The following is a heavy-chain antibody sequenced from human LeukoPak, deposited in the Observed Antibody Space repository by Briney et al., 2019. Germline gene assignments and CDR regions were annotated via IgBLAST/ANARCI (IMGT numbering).Heavy chain of an antibody. J-gene: IGHJ4*02. Sequence: PGGSPRLSCAASGFTFSNYAMNWVRQAPGKGLEWVSFISDSGDRTYYTDSVKGRFTISRDNSRNTLYLQMSSLRVEDTAVYHCAKDLTSGWYADYFDSWGQGVLVTVSS. CDR2: ISDSGDRT. D-gene: IGHD6-19*01. CDR1: GFTFSNYA. V-gene: IGHV3-23*01. CDR3: AKDLTSGWYADYFDS.